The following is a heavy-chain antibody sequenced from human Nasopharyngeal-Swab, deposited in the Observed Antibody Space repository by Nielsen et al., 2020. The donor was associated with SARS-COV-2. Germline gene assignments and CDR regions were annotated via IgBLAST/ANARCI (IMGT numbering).Heavy chain of an antibody. D-gene: IGHD5-12*01. CDR2: ISGSDYST. CDR1: GFTFSGYT. V-gene: IGHV3-23*01. J-gene: IGHJ6*02. CDR3: AKDRDSGDDSDDYYHYYGMDV. Sequence: GESLKISCVASGFTFSGYTMNWVRQAPGKGLEWVSVISGSDYSTKYADSVKGRFTISRDNSKNTVNLQMNSLRAEDTAIYYCAKDRDSGDDSDDYYHYYGMDVWGQGTTVTVSS.